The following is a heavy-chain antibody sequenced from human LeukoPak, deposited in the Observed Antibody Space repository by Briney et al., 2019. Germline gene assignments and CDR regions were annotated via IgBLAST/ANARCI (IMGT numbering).Heavy chain of an antibody. D-gene: IGHD3-10*01. Sequence: PGGSLRLSCAASGFTFSSYGMHWVRQAPGKGLEWVAFIRYDGSNKYYADSVKGRFTISRDNSKNTLYLQMNSLRAEDTAVYYCAKDRVEGGITMVRGVIGWGQGTLVTVSS. CDR1: GFTFSSYG. CDR2: IRYDGSNK. CDR3: AKDRVEGGITMVRGVIG. V-gene: IGHV3-30*02. J-gene: IGHJ4*02.